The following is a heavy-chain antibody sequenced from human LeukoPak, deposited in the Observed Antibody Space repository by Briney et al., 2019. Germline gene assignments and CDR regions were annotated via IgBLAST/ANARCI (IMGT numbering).Heavy chain of an antibody. J-gene: IGHJ6*02. V-gene: IGHV1-69*01. CDR1: GGTFSSYA. CDR2: IIPIFGTA. D-gene: IGHD1-26*01. CDR3: ARLPRGSYLGYYYYYYGMDI. Sequence: SVKVSCKASGGTFSSYAISWVRQAPGQGLEWMGGIIPIFGTANYAQKFQGRVTITADESTSTAYMELSSLRSEDTAVYYCARLPRGSYLGYYYYYYGMDIWGQGTTVTVSS.